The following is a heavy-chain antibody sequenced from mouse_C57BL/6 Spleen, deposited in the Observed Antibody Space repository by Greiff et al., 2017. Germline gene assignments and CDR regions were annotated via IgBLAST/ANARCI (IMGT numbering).Heavy chain of an antibody. CDR2: INPGSGGT. V-gene: IGHV1-54*01. D-gene: IGHD2-10*02. Sequence: QVQLQQSGAELVRPGTSVKVSCKASGYAFTNYLIEWVKQRPGQGLEWIGVINPGSGGTNYNEKFKGKATLTADKSSSPAYMQLSSLTSEDSAVYFCARASTSMDYWGQGTSVTVSS. CDR1: GYAFTNYL. J-gene: IGHJ4*01. CDR3: ARASTSMDY.